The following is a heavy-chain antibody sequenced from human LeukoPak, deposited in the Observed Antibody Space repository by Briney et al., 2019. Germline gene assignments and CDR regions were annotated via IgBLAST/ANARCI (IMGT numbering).Heavy chain of an antibody. CDR1: GFTFSSYS. CDR2: IRSSSSYI. D-gene: IGHD4-17*01. J-gene: IGHJ4*02. Sequence: GGSLRLSCATSGFTFSSYSMNWVRQAPGRGLEWVSSIRSSSSYIYYADSVKGRFTISRDNAKNSLYLQMNSLRAEDTAVYYCAKVGSRTVTPSFDYWGQGTLVTVSS. V-gene: IGHV3-21*04. CDR3: AKVGSRTVTPSFDY.